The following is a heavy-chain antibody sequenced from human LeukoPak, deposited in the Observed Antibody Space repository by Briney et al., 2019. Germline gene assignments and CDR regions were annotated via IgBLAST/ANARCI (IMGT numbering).Heavy chain of an antibody. CDR1: GGSFSGYY. CDR2: IYYSGST. J-gene: IGHJ4*02. CDR3: ARAVSDMDFYFDY. Sequence: PSETLSLTCAVYGGSFSGYYWSWIRQPPGKGLEWIGYIYYSGSTNYNPSLKSRVTISVDTSKNQFSLKLSSLTAADTAVYYCARAVSDMDFYFDYWGQGTLVTVSS. V-gene: IGHV4-59*01. D-gene: IGHD2-15*01.